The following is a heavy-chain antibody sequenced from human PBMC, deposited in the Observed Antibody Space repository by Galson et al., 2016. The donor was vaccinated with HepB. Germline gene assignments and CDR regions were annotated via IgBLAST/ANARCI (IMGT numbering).Heavy chain of an antibody. CDR3: ASCSSWYGRCAFEI. CDR2: IYSDGRT. Sequence: SLRLSCAASGFTVSSNYMSWVRQAPGKGLEWVSVIYSDGRTYYVDSVKGRFTISRDNSKNTVYLQMNSLRAEDTAVYYSASCSSWYGRCAFEIWGQGTMVTVSS. D-gene: IGHD6-13*01. J-gene: IGHJ3*02. CDR1: GFTVSSNY. V-gene: IGHV3-66*01.